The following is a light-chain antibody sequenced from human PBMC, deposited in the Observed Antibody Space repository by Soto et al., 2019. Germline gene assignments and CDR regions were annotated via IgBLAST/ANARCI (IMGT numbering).Light chain of an antibody. J-gene: IGLJ3*02. CDR3: SSYTSSSPWV. CDR1: SSDVGGYNY. Sequence: QSALTQPASVSGSLGQSITISCTGTSSDVGGYNYVSWYQQHPGKAPKLMIYEVSNRPSGVSNRFSGSKSGNTASLTISGLQAEDEADYYCSSYTSSSPWVFGGGTNLTVL. V-gene: IGLV2-14*01. CDR2: EVS.